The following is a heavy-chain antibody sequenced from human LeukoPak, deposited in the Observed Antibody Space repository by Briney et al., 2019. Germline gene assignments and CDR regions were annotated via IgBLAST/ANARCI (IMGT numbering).Heavy chain of an antibody. CDR3: ARFGGSSSLDY. CDR2: IKQDGSGK. V-gene: IGHV3-7*01. CDR1: GFTFSSYW. J-gene: IGHJ4*02. D-gene: IGHD6-6*01. Sequence: GGSLRLSCAASGFTFSSYWMSWVRQAPGKGLEWVANIKQDGSGKYYVDSVKGRFTISRDNAKNSPYLQMNSLRAEDTAVYYCARFGGSSSLDYWGQGTLVAVSS.